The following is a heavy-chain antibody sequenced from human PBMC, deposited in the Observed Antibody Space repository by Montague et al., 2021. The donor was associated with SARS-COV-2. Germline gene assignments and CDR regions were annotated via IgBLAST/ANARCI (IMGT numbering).Heavy chain of an antibody. D-gene: IGHD5-18*01. CDR2: ISSDGSTP. CDR3: ARGGYSHGFQPEYWYLDL. Sequence: SLRLSCAASGFAVGNFWLHWVRQAPGKGLVWVSRISSDGSTPSHSDPXXVLFTISRDNAKNTLYLQMNSLRAEDTAVYYCARGGYSHGFQPEYWYLDLWGRGTLVTVS. J-gene: IGHJ2*01. V-gene: IGHV3-74*01. CDR1: GFAVGNFW.